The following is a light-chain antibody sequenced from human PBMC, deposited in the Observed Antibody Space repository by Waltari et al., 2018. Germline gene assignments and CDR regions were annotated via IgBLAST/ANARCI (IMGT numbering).Light chain of an antibody. CDR1: QSISTY. V-gene: IGKV1-39*01. Sequence: DFQMTQSPSSLSASVGDRVTITCRASQSISTYLNWYQQKPGKAPNLLIYAASSLQSGVPSGFSGSGSGTDLALTISSLQPEDFATYYCQQSYSPLTFGGGTKVELK. CDR2: AAS. J-gene: IGKJ4*01. CDR3: QQSYSPLT.